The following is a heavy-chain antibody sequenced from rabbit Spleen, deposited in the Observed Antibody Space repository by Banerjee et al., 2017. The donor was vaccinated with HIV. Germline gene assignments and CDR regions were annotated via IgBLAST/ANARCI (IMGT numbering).Heavy chain of an antibody. V-gene: IGHV1S7*01. CDR1: GFDFSSYY. CDR2: IDPVFGSA. J-gene: IGHJ4*01. Sequence: QLKESGGGLVQPGGSLKLSCKASGFDFSSYYMSWVRQAPGKGLVWIGYIDPVFGSAYYASWVNGRFSISRENTQNTVSLQLNSLTAADTATYFCARGGGLWGPGTLVTVS. CDR3: ARGGGL.